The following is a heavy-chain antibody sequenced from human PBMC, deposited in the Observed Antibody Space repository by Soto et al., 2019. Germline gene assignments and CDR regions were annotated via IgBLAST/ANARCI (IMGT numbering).Heavy chain of an antibody. J-gene: IGHJ6*02. CDR3: XXXXXXXXXXXXXXXXXV. CDR1: FTSYD. Sequence: QVQLVQSGAEVKKPGASVKVSCTFTSYDINWVRQATGQGLEWMGWMNPNSGNTRYAQKFQGRVTMTRNTSNFTAXMELSSLRSEDTAXXXXXXXXXXXXXXXXXXXXXVXGQGTTVTVSS. V-gene: IGHV1-8*01. CDR2: MNPNSGNT.